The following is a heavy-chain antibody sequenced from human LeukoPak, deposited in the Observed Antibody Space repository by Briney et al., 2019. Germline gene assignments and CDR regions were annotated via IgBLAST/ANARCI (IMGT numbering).Heavy chain of an antibody. D-gene: IGHD4-11*01. J-gene: IGHJ4*02. CDR2: IWYDGSNK. V-gene: IGHV3-33*06. Sequence: GGSLRLSCAASGYTFSSYGMHWVRQAPGKGLEWVAVIWYDGSNKYYADSVKGRFTISRDNSKNTLYLQMNSLRAEDTAVYYCAKDRDYRLKSYFDYWGQGTLVTVSS. CDR3: AKDRDYRLKSYFDY. CDR1: GYTFSSYG.